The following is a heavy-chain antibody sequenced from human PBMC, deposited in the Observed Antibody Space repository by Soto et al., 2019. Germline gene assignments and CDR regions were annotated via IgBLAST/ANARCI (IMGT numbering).Heavy chain of an antibody. CDR2: ISYDGSNK. V-gene: IGHV3-30*18. D-gene: IGHD3-10*01. J-gene: IGHJ6*02. CDR3: AKLPGTTDFSV. Sequence: QVQLVESGGGVVQPGRSLRLSCAASGFTFSSYGMHWVRQAPGKGLEWVAVISYDGSNKYYADSVKGRFTISRDNSKNTLYLQMNRLRAEDTAVYYCAKLPGTTDFSVWGQGTTVTVSS. CDR1: GFTFSSYG.